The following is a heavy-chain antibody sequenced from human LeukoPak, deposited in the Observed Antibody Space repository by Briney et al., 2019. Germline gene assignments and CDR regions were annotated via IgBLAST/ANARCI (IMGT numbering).Heavy chain of an antibody. Sequence: SETLSLTCTVSGGSVSATNFYWSWIRQPPGKGLEWIGYIYYSGSTKYNPSLKSRVTISVDKSKNQFSLKLTSLTAADTAVYYCARFEGPYGSGSIDYWGQGTLVTVSS. CDR2: IYYSGST. V-gene: IGHV4-61*05. J-gene: IGHJ4*02. CDR1: GGSVSATNFY. D-gene: IGHD3-10*01. CDR3: ARFEGPYGSGSIDY.